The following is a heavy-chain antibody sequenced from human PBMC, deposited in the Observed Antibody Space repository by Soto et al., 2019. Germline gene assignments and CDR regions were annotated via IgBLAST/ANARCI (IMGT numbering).Heavy chain of an antibody. V-gene: IGHV3-30-3*01. CDR2: ISYDGSNK. CDR1: GFTFSSYA. J-gene: IGHJ4*02. CDR3: ARTIFGE. D-gene: IGHD3-3*01. Sequence: QVQLVESGGGVVQPGRSLRLSCAASGFTFSSYAMHWVRQAPGKGLEWVAVISYDGSNKYYADSVKGRFTISRDNSKNTLYLQMNRLRAEDTAVYYCARTIFGEWGQGTLVTVSS.